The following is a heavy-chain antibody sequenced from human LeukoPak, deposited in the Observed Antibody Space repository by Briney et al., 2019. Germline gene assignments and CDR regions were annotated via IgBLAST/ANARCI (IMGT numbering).Heavy chain of an antibody. CDR2: IYYSGST. J-gene: IGHJ4*02. Sequence: SETLSLTCTVSGGSISSRTYYWSWIRQPPGKGLEWIGYIYYSGSTNYNPSLKSRVTISVDTSKNQFSLKLSSVTAADTAVYYCARDILNSGYLFDYWGQGTLVTVSS. CDR3: ARDILNSGYLFDY. CDR1: GGSISSRTYY. V-gene: IGHV4-61*01. D-gene: IGHD5-12*01.